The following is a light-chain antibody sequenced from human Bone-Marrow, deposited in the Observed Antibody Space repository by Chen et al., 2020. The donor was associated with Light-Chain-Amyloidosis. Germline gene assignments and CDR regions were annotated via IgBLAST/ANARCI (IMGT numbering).Light chain of an antibody. Sequence: DIQMTQSPSSLSASVGDRVMISCQASQDIITSLNCFQLKPGKAPKLLIYDASNLQTGVPSRFTGSGSGTHFTLAISSLHPDDIATYYCHQYENLPFTFGPGTKVEMK. CDR1: QDIITS. J-gene: IGKJ3*01. CDR3: HQYENLPFT. V-gene: IGKV1-33*01. CDR2: DAS.